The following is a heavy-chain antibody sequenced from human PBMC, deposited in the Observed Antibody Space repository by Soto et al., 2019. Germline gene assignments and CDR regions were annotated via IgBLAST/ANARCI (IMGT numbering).Heavy chain of an antibody. V-gene: IGHV4-59*01. D-gene: IGHD3-10*01. J-gene: IGHJ4*02. CDR2: IYYSGST. CDR1: GGSISSYY. Sequence: AETLSLTCSVSGGSISSYYWSWIRQPPGKGLEWIGYIYYSGSTNYNPSLKSRVTISVDTSKNQFSLKLRSVAAADTAVYYCARHEYGSGSPLNYWGKGTLVTVSS. CDR3: ARHEYGSGSPLNY.